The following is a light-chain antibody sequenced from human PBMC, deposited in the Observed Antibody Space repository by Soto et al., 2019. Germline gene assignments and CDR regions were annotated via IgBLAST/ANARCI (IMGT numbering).Light chain of an antibody. CDR3: QQYNDFQYT. CDR1: QSIGSW. CDR2: KAT. J-gene: IGKJ2*01. V-gene: IGKV1-5*03. Sequence: DIQMTQSPSTLSASVGDGVTITCRASQSIGSWLAWYQQKPGKAPKLLIYKATNLQSGVPSRFSGSGSVTDFSLTISSLQPVDSATYFCQQYNDFQYTFGPGTKLE.